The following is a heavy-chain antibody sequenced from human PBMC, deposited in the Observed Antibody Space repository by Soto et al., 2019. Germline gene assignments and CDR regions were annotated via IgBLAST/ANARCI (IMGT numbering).Heavy chain of an antibody. J-gene: IGHJ4*02. CDR1: GFTSSGRG. CDR3: ATVDGPTVATMFFDY. Sequence: LRLSCAASGFTSSGRGMIWVRQAPGRGLEWLSYISPVSTSKYYADSAKGRFSISRDNARASLYLQMNSLRDDDTAVYYCATVDGPTVATMFFDYWGQGILVTVSS. CDR2: ISPVSTSK. V-gene: IGHV3-48*02. D-gene: IGHD5-12*01.